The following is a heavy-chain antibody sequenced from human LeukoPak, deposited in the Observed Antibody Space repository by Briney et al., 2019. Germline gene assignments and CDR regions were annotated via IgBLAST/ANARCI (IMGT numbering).Heavy chain of an antibody. CDR3: ASPSKLVISRGGFDM. D-gene: IGHD3-22*01. CDR2: IHFSET. V-gene: IGHV4-39*01. J-gene: IGHJ3*02. CDR1: GGSSSDTTYY. Sequence: PSETLSLTCTVSGGSSSDTTYYWAWIRQPTGKGLEWIGGIHFSETKYNPSLKSRITISGDTSKKQFSLKLSSVTAADTAVYYCASPSKLVISRGGFDMWGQGTMVTVSA.